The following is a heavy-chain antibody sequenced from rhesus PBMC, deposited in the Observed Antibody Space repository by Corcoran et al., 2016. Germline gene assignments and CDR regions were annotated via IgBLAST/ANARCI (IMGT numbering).Heavy chain of an antibody. CDR2: IAGSGGRT. V-gene: IGHV4-173*01. CDR1: GXXXXSNX. D-gene: IGHD5-24*01. CDR3: ARDMRYSGLDY. Sequence: QXQLQESGPGLXKPSETLSLXXXXXGXXXXSNXWSWXRXPPGKGLEWIGRIAGSGGRTDYNPSLKSRVTISTDTSKNQFSLKLSSVTAADTAVYYCARDMRYSGLDYWGQGVLVTVSS. J-gene: IGHJ4*01.